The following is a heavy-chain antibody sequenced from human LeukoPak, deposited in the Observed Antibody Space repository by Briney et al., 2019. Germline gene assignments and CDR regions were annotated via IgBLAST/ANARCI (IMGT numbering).Heavy chain of an antibody. J-gene: IGHJ4*02. CDR1: GYTFTSYD. V-gene: IGHV1-8*03. CDR3: ALRLGIAAAGVDY. CDR2: MNPNSGNT. Sequence: GASVKVSCKASGYTFTSYDINWVRQATGQGLEWMGWMNPNSGNTGYAQKFQGRVTITRNTSISTAYMELSSLRSEDTAVYYCALRLGIAAAGVDYWGQGTLVTVSS. D-gene: IGHD6-13*01.